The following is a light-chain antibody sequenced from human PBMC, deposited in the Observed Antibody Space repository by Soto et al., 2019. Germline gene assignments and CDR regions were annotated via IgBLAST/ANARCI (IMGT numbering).Light chain of an antibody. Sequence: QSVLTQPPSASGTPGQRVTISCSGSSSNIGSNTVNWYQQLPGTAPKLLIYSNNQRPSGVPARFSGSKSGTSASLAISGLLSEDEADYSCAAWDDSLNDYVFRTGTKLTVL. CDR1: SSNIGSNT. V-gene: IGLV1-44*01. CDR2: SNN. CDR3: AAWDDSLNDYV. J-gene: IGLJ1*01.